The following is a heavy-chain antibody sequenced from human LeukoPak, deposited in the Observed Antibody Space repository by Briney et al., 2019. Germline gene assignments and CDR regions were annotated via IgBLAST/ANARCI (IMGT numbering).Heavy chain of an antibody. CDR2: IYYSGST. J-gene: IGHJ5*02. D-gene: IGHD4-17*01. V-gene: IGHV4-59*01. CDR3: ARDSAYGWFDP. Sequence: SETLSLTCTVSGGSISSYYWSWIRQPPGKGLEWIGNIYYSGSTNYNPSLKSRVTISVDTSKNQFSLKLSSVTAADTAVYYCARDSAYGWFDPWGLGTLVTVSS. CDR1: GGSISSYY.